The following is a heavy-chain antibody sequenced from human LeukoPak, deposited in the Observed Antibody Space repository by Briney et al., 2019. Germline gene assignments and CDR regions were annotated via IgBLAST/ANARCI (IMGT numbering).Heavy chain of an antibody. Sequence: GGSLRLSCAASGFTLSTYWMHWVRQAPGTGLVWVSCISSDGTNTYYADSVKGRFSISRDNAKNTLYLQMNSLRAEDTAVYYCARVYYYYYMDVWGKGTTVAVSS. CDR2: ISSDGTNT. J-gene: IGHJ6*03. CDR1: GFTLSTYW. V-gene: IGHV3-74*01. CDR3: ARVYYYYYMDV.